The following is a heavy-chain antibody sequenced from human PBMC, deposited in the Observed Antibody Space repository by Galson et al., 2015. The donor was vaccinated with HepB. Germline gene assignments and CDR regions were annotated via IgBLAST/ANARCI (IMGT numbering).Heavy chain of an antibody. V-gene: IGHV3-7*03. J-gene: IGHJ4*02. CDR1: GFSFSSYW. CDR3: ARAPPSGTVDY. D-gene: IGHD6-13*01. CDR2: INEDGSEK. Sequence: SLRLSCAAPGFSFSSYWMSWVRQAPGKGLEWVANINEDGSEKYYVDSVKGRFTISRDNAKKSLYLQMNSLSAEDTALYYCARAPPSGTVDYWGQGTLVTVSS.